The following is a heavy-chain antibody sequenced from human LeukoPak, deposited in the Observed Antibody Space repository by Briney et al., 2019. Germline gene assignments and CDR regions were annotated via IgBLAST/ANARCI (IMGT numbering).Heavy chain of an antibody. CDR3: ARVRISAWILDY. J-gene: IGHJ4*02. D-gene: IGHD6-19*01. CDR2: IGPAGDT. V-gene: IGHV3-13*01. Sequence: GGSLGLSCAASGFTLSTYNVHWVRQATGKGLEWVSAIGPAGDTHYSGSVKGRFTISRENAKNSLYLQMNSMRAGDTAVYYCARVRISAWILDYWGQGALVTVSS. CDR1: GFTLSTYN.